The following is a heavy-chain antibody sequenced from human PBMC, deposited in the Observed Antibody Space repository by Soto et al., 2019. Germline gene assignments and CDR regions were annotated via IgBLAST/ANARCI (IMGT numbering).Heavy chain of an antibody. D-gene: IGHD6-19*01. Sequence: LRLSCVASGFTFSGSWMHWVRQAPGKGLVWVSRVTGDGSGANYADSVQGRFIISRDNAKNTVYLHMNSLRADDTAVYYCARVAVVTRGIDSWGQGILVTVSS. V-gene: IGHV3-74*01. CDR2: VTGDGSGA. CDR3: ARVAVVTRGIDS. J-gene: IGHJ4*02. CDR1: GFTFSGSW.